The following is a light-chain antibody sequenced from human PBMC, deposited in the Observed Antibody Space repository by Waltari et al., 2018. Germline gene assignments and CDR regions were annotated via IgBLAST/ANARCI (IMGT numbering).Light chain of an antibody. CDR1: SRAVGSYNL. V-gene: IGLV2-23*03. J-gene: IGLJ2*01. Sequence: QSALTQPASVSGSPGQSITIPCTGTSRAVGSYNLVSWYQQHPGKAPKLMIYEGSKRPSGVSNRFSGSKSGNTASLTISGLQAEDEADYYCCSYAGSSTFLFGGGTKLTVL. CDR2: EGS. CDR3: CSYAGSSTFL.